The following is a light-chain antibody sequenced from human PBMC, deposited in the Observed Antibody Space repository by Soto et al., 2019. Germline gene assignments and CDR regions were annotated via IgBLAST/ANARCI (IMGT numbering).Light chain of an antibody. CDR1: SIDDDGYNY. V-gene: IGLV2-14*01. CDR3: SSYTSSSTYV. Sequence: QTVLTQPASVSGSPGQSSTISCTGTSIDDDGYNYVYLYQQHPGKAPQLMIYEVSDRTACASNRFSSSKSGNTASLTISGLQAEDEADYYCSSYTSSSTYVFGTGTKVTVL. CDR2: EVS. J-gene: IGLJ1*01.